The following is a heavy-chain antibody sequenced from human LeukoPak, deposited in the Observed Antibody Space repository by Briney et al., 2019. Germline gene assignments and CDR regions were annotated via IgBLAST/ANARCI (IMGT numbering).Heavy chain of an antibody. CDR2: IIPIFGTA. V-gene: IGHV1-69*13. CDR1: GGTFSSYA. Sequence: GASVKVSCKASGGTFSSYAISWVRQAPGQGLEWMGGIIPIFGTANYAQKFQGRVTITADESTSTAYMELSSLRSEDTAVYYCARDRPYTGGWRGSDYWGQGTLVTVSS. J-gene: IGHJ4*02. CDR3: ARDRPYTGGWRGSDY. D-gene: IGHD6-19*01.